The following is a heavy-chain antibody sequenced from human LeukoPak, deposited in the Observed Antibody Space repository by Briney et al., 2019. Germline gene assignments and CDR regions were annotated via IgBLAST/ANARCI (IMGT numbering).Heavy chain of an antibody. J-gene: IGHJ4*02. Sequence: PGGSLRLSCAASGFTFSSYAMSWVRQVPGKGLEWVSAISGSGGSTYYADSVKGRFTISRDNSKNTLYLQMNSLRAEDTAVYYCAKEYQYDFWSGSFGYWGQGTLVTVSS. V-gene: IGHV3-23*01. D-gene: IGHD3-3*01. CDR3: AKEYQYDFWSGSFGY. CDR2: ISGSGGST. CDR1: GFTFSSYA.